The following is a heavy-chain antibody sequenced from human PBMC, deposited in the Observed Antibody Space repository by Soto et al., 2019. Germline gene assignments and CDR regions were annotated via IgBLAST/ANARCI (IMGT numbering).Heavy chain of an antibody. J-gene: IGHJ4*02. Sequence: QVQLQESGPGLVKPSQTLSLTCTVSGGSISSGDYYWSWIRQPPGKGLEWIGYIYYSGSTYYNPSLNSRVTISVDTSNSQFSLKLSSVTAADTAVYYCASYYDSSGYYAYYFDYWGQGTLVAVSS. V-gene: IGHV4-30-4*01. CDR3: ASYYDSSGYYAYYFDY. D-gene: IGHD3-22*01. CDR1: GGSISSGDYY. CDR2: IYYSGST.